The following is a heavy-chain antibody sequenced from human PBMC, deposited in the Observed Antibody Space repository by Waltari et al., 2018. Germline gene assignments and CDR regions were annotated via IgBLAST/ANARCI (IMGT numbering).Heavy chain of an antibody. CDR3: AKDSSWVSYFDY. CDR2: ISGSYGST. V-gene: IGHV3-23*01. CDR1: GFTFRTYA. J-gene: IGHJ4*02. D-gene: IGHD6-13*01. Sequence: EVQLLESGGGLVQPGGSLRLSCAASGFTFRTYAMTWVRQAPGKGLEWVSFISGSYGSTYYADSVKGRFTISRDNSKNTLYLQMNSLRAEDTAVYYCAKDSSWVSYFDYWGQGTLVTVSS.